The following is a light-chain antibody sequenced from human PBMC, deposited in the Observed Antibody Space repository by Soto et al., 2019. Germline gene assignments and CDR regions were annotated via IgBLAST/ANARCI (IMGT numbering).Light chain of an antibody. J-gene: IGKJ5*01. Sequence: DIQSTQSPSTLSGSVGDRVTITCRASQTISSWCSCYRQRLVRSPKLLIYDASSLESGVPSRFSGSGSGTEFTLTISSLQPDDFATYYCQQYNSYWTFGQGTRLE. V-gene: IGKV1-5*01. CDR1: QTISSW. CDR3: QQYNSYWT. CDR2: DAS.